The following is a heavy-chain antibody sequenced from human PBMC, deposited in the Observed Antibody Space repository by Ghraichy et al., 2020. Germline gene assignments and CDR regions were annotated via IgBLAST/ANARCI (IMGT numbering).Heavy chain of an antibody. Sequence: LSLTCAASGFTFSSYAMHWVRQAPGKGLEWVAVISYDGSNKYYADSVKGRFTISRDNSKNTLYLQMNSLRAEDTAVYYCARTRVTWGQGTLVTVSS. J-gene: IGHJ4*02. CDR2: ISYDGSNK. CDR1: GFTFSSYA. V-gene: IGHV3-30-3*01. D-gene: IGHD2-21*02. CDR3: ARTRVT.